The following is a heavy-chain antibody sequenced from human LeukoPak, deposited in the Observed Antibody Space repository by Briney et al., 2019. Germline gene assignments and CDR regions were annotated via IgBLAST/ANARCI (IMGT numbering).Heavy chain of an antibody. CDR1: GGSISSSSYY. Sequence: PSETLSLTCTVSGGSISSSSYYWGWIRQPPGKGLEWIGSIYYSGSTYYNPSLKSRVTISADTSKNQFSLKLSSVTAADTAVYYCARQGITIFGPFDPWGQGTLVTVSS. V-gene: IGHV4-39*01. CDR2: IYYSGST. J-gene: IGHJ5*02. D-gene: IGHD3-3*01. CDR3: ARQGITIFGPFDP.